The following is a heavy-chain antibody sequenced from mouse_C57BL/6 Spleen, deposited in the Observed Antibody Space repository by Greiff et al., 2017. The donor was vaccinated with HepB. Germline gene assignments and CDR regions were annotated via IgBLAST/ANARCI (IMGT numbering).Heavy chain of an antibody. J-gene: IGHJ3*01. V-gene: IGHV14-4*01. CDR3: TRKDSFLSAY. CDR1: GFNIKDDY. CDR2: IDPENGDT. Sequence: EVQLQQSGAELVRPGASVKLSCTASGFNIKDDYMHWVKQRPEQGLEWIGWIDPENGDTEYASKFQGKATITAVTSSNTAYLQLSSLTSEDTAVYYCTRKDSFLSAYWGQGTLVTVSA. D-gene: IGHD3-2*01.